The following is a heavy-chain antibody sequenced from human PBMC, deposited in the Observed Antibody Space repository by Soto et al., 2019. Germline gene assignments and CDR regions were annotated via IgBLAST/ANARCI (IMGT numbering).Heavy chain of an antibody. CDR3: GTSIAAAGSPWFDP. CDR2: IRSKANSYAT. D-gene: IGHD6-13*01. CDR1: GFTFSGSA. J-gene: IGHJ5*02. Sequence: EVQLVESGGGFVQPGGSLKLSCAASGFTFSGSAMHWVRQASGKGLEWVGRIRSKANSYATAYAASVKGRFTISRDDSKNTAYLQMNSLKTEDTAVYYCGTSIAAAGSPWFDPWGQGTLVTVSS. V-gene: IGHV3-73*01.